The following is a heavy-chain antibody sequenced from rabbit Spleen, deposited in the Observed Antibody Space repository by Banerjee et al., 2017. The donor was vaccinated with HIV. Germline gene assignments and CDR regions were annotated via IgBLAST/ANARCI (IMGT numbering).Heavy chain of an antibody. V-gene: IGHV1S40*01. CDR3: ARETSSGWGIVSFYFSL. Sequence: QSLEESGGDLVKPGASLTLTCKASGFDFSRSYYMCWVRQAPGKGLELIACIEPASVNTADATWAKGRFTISKTSSTTVTLQMTSLTAADTATYFCARETSSGWGIVSFYFSLWGQGTLVTVS. CDR2: IEPASVNT. D-gene: IGHD4-1*01. CDR1: GFDFSRSYY. J-gene: IGHJ4*01.